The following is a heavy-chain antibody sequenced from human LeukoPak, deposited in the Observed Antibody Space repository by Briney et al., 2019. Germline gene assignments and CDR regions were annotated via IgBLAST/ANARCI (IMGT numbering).Heavy chain of an antibody. CDR1: GGSMSSYY. CDR2: VHISETT. D-gene: IGHD6-19*01. Sequence: SETLSLTCTVSGGSMSSYYWSWIRQPAGKGLEWIGRVHISETTNYNPSLKSRVTMSLDTSKNQFSLELNSVTAADTAVYYCARRIGVAGHWYFDLWGRGALVTVST. CDR3: ARRIGVAGHWYFDL. J-gene: IGHJ2*01. V-gene: IGHV4-4*07.